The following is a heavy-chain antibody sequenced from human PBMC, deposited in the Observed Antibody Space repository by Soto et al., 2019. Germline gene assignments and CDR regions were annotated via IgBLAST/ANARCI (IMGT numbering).Heavy chain of an antibody. CDR2: ISYSGST. CDR1: GDSISRFDYY. J-gene: IGHJ4*02. D-gene: IGHD2-8*01. Sequence: QVQLQESGPGLVKPSQTLSLTCSVSGDSISRFDYYWTWIRQPPGKGLEWIGYISYSGSTYDNPALEGLLTMLVDPTKTQYSLVLRPGAAADTVVYYSTRGSWSRGAKFDYWGQGTLVTVSS. CDR3: TRGSWSRGAKFDY. V-gene: IGHV4-30-4*01.